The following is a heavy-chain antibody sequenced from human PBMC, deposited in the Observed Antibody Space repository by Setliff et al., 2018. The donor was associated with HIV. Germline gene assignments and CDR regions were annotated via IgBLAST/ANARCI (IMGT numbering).Heavy chain of an antibody. Sequence: SETLSLTCSVSGASVSSYYWTWIRRPAGKGLEWIGRFYSSGGTYYNPSFDSRVSMSIDTSKNQFLLKLTSVTAADTAVYYCARRRYDLHGYYYFMDVWGKGTTVTVSS. D-gene: IGHD3-3*01. CDR1: GASVSSYY. CDR2: FYSSGGT. V-gene: IGHV4-4*07. J-gene: IGHJ6*03. CDR3: ARRRYDLHGYYYFMDV.